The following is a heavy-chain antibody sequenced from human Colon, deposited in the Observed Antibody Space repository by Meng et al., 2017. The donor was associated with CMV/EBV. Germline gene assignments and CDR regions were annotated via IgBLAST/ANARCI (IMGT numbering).Heavy chain of an antibody. CDR1: GSTFSSYW. CDR3: ARDQGYGSGKYYYGMDV. Sequence: GESLKISCAASGSTFSSYWMSWVRQAPGKGLEWVANIKQDGSEKYYVDSVKGRSTISRDNAKNALYLQMNSLSAEDTAVYYCARDQGYGSGKYYYGMDVWGQGTTVTVSS. D-gene: IGHD3-10*01. CDR2: IKQDGSEK. V-gene: IGHV3-7*01. J-gene: IGHJ6*02.